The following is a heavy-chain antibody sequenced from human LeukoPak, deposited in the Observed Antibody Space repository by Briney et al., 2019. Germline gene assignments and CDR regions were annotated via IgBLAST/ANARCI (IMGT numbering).Heavy chain of an antibody. CDR2: ISHDGFI. CDR1: GFTFSSYV. J-gene: IGHJ4*02. CDR3: ARGPNSNWSGLDF. D-gene: IGHD6-6*01. V-gene: IGHV3-74*01. Sequence: QTGGSLRLSCETAGFTFSSYVMHWVRRTPGKGLVWVSRISHDGFISYADSVKGRFTVSRDNAKNTLYLQVNNLRAEDTAVYYCARGPNSNWSGLDFWGQGTLLTVSS.